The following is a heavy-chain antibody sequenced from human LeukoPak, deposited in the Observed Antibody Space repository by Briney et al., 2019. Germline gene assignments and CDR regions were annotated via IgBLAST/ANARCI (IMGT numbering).Heavy chain of an antibody. CDR1: GGSFSGYY. Sequence: PSETLSLTCAVYGGSFSGYYWSWIRQPPGKGLEWIGEINHSGSTNYNPSLKSRVTISVDTSKNQFSLKLSPVTAADTAVYYCARERQQLVFRGIGWFDPWGQGTLVTVSS. D-gene: IGHD6-13*01. V-gene: IGHV4-34*01. CDR3: ARERQQLVFRGIGWFDP. CDR2: INHSGST. J-gene: IGHJ5*02.